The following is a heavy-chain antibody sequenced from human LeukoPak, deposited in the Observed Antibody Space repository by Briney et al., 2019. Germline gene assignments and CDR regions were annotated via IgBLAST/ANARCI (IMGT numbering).Heavy chain of an antibody. CDR3: ARVIHIAAAGSHLAFDY. Sequence: GASVKVSCKASGYTFTGYYMHWVRQAPGQGLEWMGWINPNSGGTNYAQKFQGRVTMTRDTSISTAYMELSRLRSDDTAVYYCARVIHIAAAGSHLAFDYWGQGTLVTVSS. J-gene: IGHJ4*02. V-gene: IGHV1-2*02. D-gene: IGHD6-13*01. CDR2: INPNSGGT. CDR1: GYTFTGYY.